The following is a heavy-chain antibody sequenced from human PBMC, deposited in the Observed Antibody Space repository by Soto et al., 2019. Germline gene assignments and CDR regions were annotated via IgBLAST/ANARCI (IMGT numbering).Heavy chain of an antibody. J-gene: IGHJ4*02. Sequence: SETLSLTCTVSGGSISSGGYSWSWIRQPPGKGLEWIGYIYHSGSTYYNPSLKSRVTISVDRSKNQFSLKLSSVTAADTAVYYCARRYGTTFDYWGQRTLVTVSS. CDR2: IYHSGST. CDR1: GGSISSGGYS. V-gene: IGHV4-30-2*01. CDR3: ARRYGTTFDY. D-gene: IGHD1-7*01.